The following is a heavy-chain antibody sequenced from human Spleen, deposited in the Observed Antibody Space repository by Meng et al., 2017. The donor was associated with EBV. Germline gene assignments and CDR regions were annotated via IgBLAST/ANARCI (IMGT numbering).Heavy chain of an antibody. CDR2: IYWDDDK. CDR3: AHTGVLGELSADY. D-gene: IGHD3-16*02. CDR1: ACSLSTSGVG. V-gene: IGHV2-5*02. J-gene: IGHJ4*02. Sequence: QNPFKESGPTLVKPPQTHTRTCTVSACSLSTSGVGVVWIRQPPGKALEWLSLIYWDDDKRYSPSLKSRLTITKDPSKNQVVFTMTNMDPVDTATYYFAHTGVLGELSADYWGQGTLVTVSS.